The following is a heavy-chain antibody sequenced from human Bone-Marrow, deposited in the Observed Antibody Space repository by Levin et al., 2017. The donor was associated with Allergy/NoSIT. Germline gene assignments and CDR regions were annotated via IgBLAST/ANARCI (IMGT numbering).Heavy chain of an antibody. CDR1: GFTFSSYG. CDR3: AKDRQSNYFFDY. CDR2: VSYSGSNI. Sequence: PGGSLRLSCAASGFTFSSYGMHWVRQAPGKGLEWVAVVSYSGSNIHYADSVKGRFTISRDNSKNTVYLQMNSLRPEDTAVYYCAKDRQSNYFFDYWGQGTLVTVSS. D-gene: IGHD5-24*01. V-gene: IGHV3-30*18. J-gene: IGHJ4*02.